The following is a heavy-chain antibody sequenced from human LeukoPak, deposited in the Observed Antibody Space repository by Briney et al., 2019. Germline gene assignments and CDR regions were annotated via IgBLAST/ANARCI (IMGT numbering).Heavy chain of an antibody. J-gene: IGHJ4*02. CDR2: IYYSGST. CDR3: ARLAVVSSGANIILDY. Sequence: SETLSLTCTVSGGSISSSTYYWGWIRQPPGKGLEWIGSIYYSGSTYYNPSLKSRVTISVDTSKNQFSLKLSSVTAADTAVYYCARLAVVSSGANIILDYWGQGTLVTVSS. V-gene: IGHV4-39*01. CDR1: GGSISSSTYY. D-gene: IGHD6-19*01.